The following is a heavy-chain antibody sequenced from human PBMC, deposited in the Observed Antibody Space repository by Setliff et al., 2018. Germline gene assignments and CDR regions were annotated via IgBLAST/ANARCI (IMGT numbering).Heavy chain of an antibody. D-gene: IGHD6-25*01. CDR3: ARDLYNSGSDY. CDR1: GYPFTDYY. Sequence: ASVKVSCKTSGYPFTDYYIHWARQAPGQGLEWMGRINPNSGATNFAQKFQGRVTMTRDTSISTAYMDLSRLRSDDTAVYYCARDLYNSGSDYWGQGTLVTVSS. J-gene: IGHJ4*02. CDR2: INPNSGAT. V-gene: IGHV1-2*06.